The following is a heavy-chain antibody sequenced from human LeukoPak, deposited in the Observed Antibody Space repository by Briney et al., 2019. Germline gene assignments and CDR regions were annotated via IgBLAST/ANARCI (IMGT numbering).Heavy chain of an antibody. V-gene: IGHV3-30*02. CDR2: IRYDGSTT. CDR1: GFTFSDYD. D-gene: IGHD3-10*01. Sequence: GGSLRLSCAASGFTFSDYDMHWVRQAPGKGLEWVAFIRYDGSTTFFADSIKGRFTISRDNSKNTLYLQMNSLTPDDTAVYYCVKRTKDGSGTFPLDPWGQGTLVTVSS. CDR3: VKRTKDGSGTFPLDP. J-gene: IGHJ5*02.